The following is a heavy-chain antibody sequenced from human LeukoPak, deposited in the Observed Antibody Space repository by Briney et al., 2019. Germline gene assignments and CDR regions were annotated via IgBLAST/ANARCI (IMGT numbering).Heavy chain of an antibody. Sequence: GGSLRLSCAASGFTFSYFWMHWFRQTPGKGLVWVSCINTDGSYSSYADSVKGRFTISRDNVRNTLYLQMNSLRAEDSAVYYCARQYSKGYFYGYWGQGTLVTVSS. CDR3: ARQYSKGYFYGY. V-gene: IGHV3-74*01. CDR2: INTDGSYS. J-gene: IGHJ4*02. CDR1: GFTFSYFW. D-gene: IGHD3-22*01.